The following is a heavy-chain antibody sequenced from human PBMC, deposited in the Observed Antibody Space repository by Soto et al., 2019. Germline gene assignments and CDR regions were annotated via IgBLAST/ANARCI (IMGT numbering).Heavy chain of an antibody. Sequence: EVQLLESGGGLVQPGWSLRLSCEASGCTFSSNAMSWVRQAPGKGLEWVSHITSGSGGGTYYADSVKGRFTISRDNAKNTLYMQMNSLRVEDTAVYYCGKGTWGAFDIWGHGTLVTVSS. CDR1: GCTFSSNA. D-gene: IGHD7-27*01. CDR2: ITSGSGGGT. CDR3: GKGTWGAFDI. V-gene: IGHV3-23*01. J-gene: IGHJ3*02.